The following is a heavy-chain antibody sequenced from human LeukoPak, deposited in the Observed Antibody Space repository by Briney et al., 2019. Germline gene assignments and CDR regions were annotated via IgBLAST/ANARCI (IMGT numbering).Heavy chain of an antibody. V-gene: IGHV3-30-3*01. CDR1: GFTFSTYA. Sequence: GGSLRLSCAASGFTFSTYAMHWVRQAPGKGLEWVAVILYDGTNQCYADSVKGRFTISRDNSRNTLYLQMNSLKVEDTAVYYCARDFRDYRDYVAYFDSWGQGTLVTVSS. CDR2: ILYDGTNQ. CDR3: ARDFRDYRDYVAYFDS. J-gene: IGHJ4*02. D-gene: IGHD4-17*01.